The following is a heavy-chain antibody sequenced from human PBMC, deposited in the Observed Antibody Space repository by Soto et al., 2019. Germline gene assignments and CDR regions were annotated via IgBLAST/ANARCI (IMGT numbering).Heavy chain of an antibody. CDR1: GGTFSSYA. CDR3: ARDIVVVVAATYYYYGMDV. Sequence: QVQLVQSGAEVKKPGSSVKVSCKASGGTFSSYAISWVRQAPGQGLEWMGGIIPIFGTANYAQKFQGRVTITADESTSRAYMVLSSVRSEDTAVYYCARDIVVVVAATYYYYGMDVWGQGTTVTISS. V-gene: IGHV1-69*01. D-gene: IGHD2-15*01. J-gene: IGHJ6*02. CDR2: IIPIFGTA.